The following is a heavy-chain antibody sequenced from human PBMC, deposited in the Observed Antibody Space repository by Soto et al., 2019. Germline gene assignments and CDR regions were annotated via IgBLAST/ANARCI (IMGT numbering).Heavy chain of an antibody. CDR3: ARDAGNWFDP. V-gene: IGHV4-59*01. CDR1: GGSISSYY. Sequence: SETLSLTCTVSGGSISSYYWSWIRQPPGKGLEWIGYIYYSGSTNYNPSLKSRVTISVDTSKNQFPLKLSSVTAADTAVYYCARDAGNWFDPWGQGTLVTVSS. J-gene: IGHJ5*02. CDR2: IYYSGST.